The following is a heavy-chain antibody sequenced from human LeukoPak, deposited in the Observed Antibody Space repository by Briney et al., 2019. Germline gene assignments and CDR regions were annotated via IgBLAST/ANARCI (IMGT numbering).Heavy chain of an antibody. CDR3: ARRDSIGYNWFDP. V-gene: IGHV4-4*02. J-gene: IGHJ5*02. Sequence: PSETLSLTCAVSGGSISSSNWWSWVRQPPGKGLEWIGEIYHSGSTNYNPSLKSRVTISVDKSKNQFSLKLSSVTAADTAVYYCARRDSIGYNWFDPWGQGTLVTVSS. D-gene: IGHD2/OR15-2a*01. CDR2: IYHSGST. CDR1: GGSISSSNW.